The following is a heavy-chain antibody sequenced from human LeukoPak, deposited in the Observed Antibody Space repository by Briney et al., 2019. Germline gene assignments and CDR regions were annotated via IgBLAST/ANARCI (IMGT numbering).Heavy chain of an antibody. CDR2: MYNRGST. V-gene: IGHV4-59*08. D-gene: IGHD1-1*01. CDR3: ARHMGLGYTYFYPYFDY. J-gene: IGHJ4*01. CDR1: GDSISNYY. Sequence: SETLSLTCTVSGDSISNYYWSWIRQSPGKELEWIGYMYNRGSTIYNPSLKSRVTISTDTSKNQFSLRLTSVTAADTAVYYCARHMGLGYTYFYPYFDYWGQGTLVTVSS.